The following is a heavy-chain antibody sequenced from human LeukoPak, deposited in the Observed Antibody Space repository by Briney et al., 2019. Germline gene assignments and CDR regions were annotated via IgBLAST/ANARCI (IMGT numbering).Heavy chain of an antibody. CDR1: GFTFSSYA. CDR2: ISSSSSTI. CDR3: ARDLSRLGGFGESPEPFDY. Sequence: PGGSLRLSCAASGFTFSSYAMNWVRQAPGKGLEWVSYISSSSSTIYYADSVKGRFTISRDNAKNSLYLQMNSLRAEDTAVYYCARDLSRLGGFGESPEPFDYWGQGTLVTVSS. J-gene: IGHJ4*02. D-gene: IGHD3-10*01. V-gene: IGHV3-48*04.